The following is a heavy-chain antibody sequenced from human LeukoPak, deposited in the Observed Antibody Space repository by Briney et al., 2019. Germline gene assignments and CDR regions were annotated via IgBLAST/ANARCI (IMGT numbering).Heavy chain of an antibody. CDR1: GFTFSSYD. J-gene: IGHJ5*02. V-gene: IGHV3-30*02. CDR3: AKSGGFDP. Sequence: GGSLRLSCAASGFTFSSYDMHWVRQAPGMGLEWVTFIRYDGSNKYYADSVKGRFTISRANSKNTLYLQMNSLRAEDTAVYYCAKSGGFDPWGQGTLVTVSS. CDR2: IRYDGSNK. D-gene: IGHD3-16*01.